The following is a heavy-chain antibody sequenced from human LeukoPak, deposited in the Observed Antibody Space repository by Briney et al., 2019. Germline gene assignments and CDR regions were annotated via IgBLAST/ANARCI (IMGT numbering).Heavy chain of an antibody. CDR1: GGSFSGYY. D-gene: IGHD6-13*01. V-gene: IGHV4-34*01. J-gene: IGHJ4*02. CDR2: VNHSGST. Sequence: SETLSLTCAVYGGSFSGYYWSWIRQPPGKGLEWIGEVNHSGSTNYNPSLKSRVTISVDTSKNQFSLKLSSVTAADTAVYYCARAKPRIAAAGTYYFDYWGQGTLVTVSS. CDR3: ARAKPRIAAAGTYYFDY.